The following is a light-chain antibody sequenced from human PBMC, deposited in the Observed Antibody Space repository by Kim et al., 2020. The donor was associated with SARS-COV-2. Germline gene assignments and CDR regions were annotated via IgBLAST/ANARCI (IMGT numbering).Light chain of an antibody. Sequence: ALGQTGRITCQGDSLRSYYESWYQQKPGQAPVLVIYGKNNRPSGIPDRFSGSSSGKTASLTITGAQAEDEADYYCNSRDSSGNRVFGTGTKVTVL. V-gene: IGLV3-19*01. J-gene: IGLJ1*01. CDR1: SLRSYY. CDR2: GKN. CDR3: NSRDSSGNRV.